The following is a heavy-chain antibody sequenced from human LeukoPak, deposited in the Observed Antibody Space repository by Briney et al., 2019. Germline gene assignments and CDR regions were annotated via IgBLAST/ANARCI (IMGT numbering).Heavy chain of an antibody. CDR3: AKDWQTYYDTLTGFPLDY. CDR2: ISGSGDNT. CDR1: GFTFSNYA. J-gene: IGHJ4*02. V-gene: IGHV3-23*01. D-gene: IGHD3-9*01. Sequence: QPGGSLRLSCAASGFTFSNYAMTWVRQAPGKGLECVSGISGSGDNTYYADSVKGRFTISRDNSKNTLYLQMNSLRAEDTAVYYRAKDWQTYYDTLTGFPLDYWGQGTLVSVSS.